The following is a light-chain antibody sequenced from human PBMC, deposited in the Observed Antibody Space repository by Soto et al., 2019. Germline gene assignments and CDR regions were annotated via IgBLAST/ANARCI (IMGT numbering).Light chain of an antibody. Sequence: EIVLTQSPGTLSLSPGERATLSCRASQSVGSTYLAWYQQKPGQAPRLLISGASSRATGIPDRFSGSGSGTDFTLAISRLEPEDFAVYSCQQYGRSPLTFGGGTKVESK. CDR1: QSVGSTY. CDR2: GAS. CDR3: QQYGRSPLT. V-gene: IGKV3-20*01. J-gene: IGKJ4*01.